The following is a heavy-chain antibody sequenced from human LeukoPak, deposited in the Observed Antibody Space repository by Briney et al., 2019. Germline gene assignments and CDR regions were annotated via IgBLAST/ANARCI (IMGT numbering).Heavy chain of an antibody. CDR2: INLNGSEK. Sequence: PGGSLRLSCVASGFTFTNYWMNWVRQAPGKGLGWVAKINLNGSEKFYVVSVKGRFTISRDNAKNSLYLQMNSLRAEDTDVYYCARYGGYPLFDYWGEGTLVTVSS. V-gene: IGHV3-7*05. D-gene: IGHD4-23*01. J-gene: IGHJ4*02. CDR1: GFTFTNYW. CDR3: ARYGGYPLFDY.